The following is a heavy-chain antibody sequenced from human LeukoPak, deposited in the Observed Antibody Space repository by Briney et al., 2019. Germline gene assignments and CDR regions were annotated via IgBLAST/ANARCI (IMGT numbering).Heavy chain of an antibody. Sequence: GGSLRLSCAASGFTFRDCAMTWVRQAPGKGLEWVAIISFDGTNKYYADSVKGRFTISRDNSKNTLYLQMDSLRAEDTAVYYCAKGGYYERPWYFDYWGQGTLVTVSS. CDR2: ISFDGTNK. V-gene: IGHV3-30*18. D-gene: IGHD3-22*01. CDR3: AKGGYYERPWYFDY. J-gene: IGHJ4*02. CDR1: GFTFRDCA.